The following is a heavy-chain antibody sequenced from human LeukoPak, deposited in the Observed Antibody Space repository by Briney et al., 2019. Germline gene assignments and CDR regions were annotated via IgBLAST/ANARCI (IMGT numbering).Heavy chain of an antibody. CDR1: GYTFTSYG. CDR2: ISAYNGNT. J-gene: IGHJ6*03. V-gene: IGHV1-18*01. CDR3: ARGPPVVVAAKYYYYYYMDV. Sequence: ASVKVSCKASGYTFTSYGISWVRQAPGQGLEWMGWISAYNGNTNYAQKLQGRVTMTTDTSTSTAYMELRSLRSDDTAVYYCARGPPVVVAAKYYYYYYMDVWGKGTTVTISS. D-gene: IGHD2-15*01.